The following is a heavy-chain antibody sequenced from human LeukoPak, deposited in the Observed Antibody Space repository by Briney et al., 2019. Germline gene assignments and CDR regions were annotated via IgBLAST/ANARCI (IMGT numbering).Heavy chain of an antibody. D-gene: IGHD2-15*01. CDR1: GDSINSRSYY. CDR3: ARDDCSGSCCGMAV. Sequence: VKPSETLSLTCTVSGDSINSRSYYWGWIRQPPGKGLEWIGSIYYSGITYYNPSLKSRVTISVDTSENQFSLRLISVTAADTAVYYCARDDCSGSCCGMAVWGQGTTVTVSS. V-gene: IGHV4-39*02. CDR2: IYYSGIT. J-gene: IGHJ6*02.